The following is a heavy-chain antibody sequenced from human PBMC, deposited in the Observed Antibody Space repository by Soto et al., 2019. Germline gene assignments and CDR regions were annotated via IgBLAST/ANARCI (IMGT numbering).Heavy chain of an antibody. V-gene: IGHV3-23*01. D-gene: IGHD3-10*01. CDR3: ARHSGLGSHYDWGMKV. J-gene: IGHJ6*02. CDR1: GFTFNNFA. CDR2: IVGSGQRT. Sequence: LESGGKLVQPGGSLRLSCTASGFTFNNFAMTWVRQAPGKGLEWVSTIVGSGQRTFYADSVKGRFTISRVNSNNTMFLQMNTLRAEDTALYYCARHSGLGSHYDWGMKVWGQWTTVTVSS.